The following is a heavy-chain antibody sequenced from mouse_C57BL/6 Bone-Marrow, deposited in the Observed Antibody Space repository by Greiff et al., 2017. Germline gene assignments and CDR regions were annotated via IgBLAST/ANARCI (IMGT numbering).Heavy chain of an antibody. CDR3: AREGNYYGSSLWYFDV. Sequence: QVQLQQSGAELVKPGASVKLSCKASGYTFTSYWMHWVKQRPGRGLEWIGWIDPNSGGTKYNEKFKSKATLTVDKPSSTAYMQLSSLTSEDAAVYYCAREGNYYGSSLWYFDVWGTGTRSPSPQ. J-gene: IGHJ1*03. V-gene: IGHV1-72*01. CDR1: GYTFTSYW. CDR2: IDPNSGGT. D-gene: IGHD1-1*01.